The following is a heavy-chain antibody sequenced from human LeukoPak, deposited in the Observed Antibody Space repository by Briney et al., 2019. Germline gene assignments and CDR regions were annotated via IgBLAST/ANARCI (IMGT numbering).Heavy chain of an antibody. Sequence: PGGSLRLSCEASGFTFSSYAMGWVRQAPGKGLEWVSVISGSGDSTYYADSVEGRCTSSRDNSKGALYLQMNSLRAEDTAVYYCARVGYSGYDYDYWGRGTLVTVSS. V-gene: IGHV3-23*01. CDR1: GFTFSSYA. CDR3: ARVGYSGYDYDY. CDR2: ISGSGDST. J-gene: IGHJ4*02. D-gene: IGHD5-12*01.